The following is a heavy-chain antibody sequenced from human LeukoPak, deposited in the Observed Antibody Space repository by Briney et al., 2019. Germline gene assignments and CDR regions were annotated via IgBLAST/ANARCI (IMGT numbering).Heavy chain of an antibody. V-gene: IGHV3-11*01. Sequence: PGGSLRLSCAASGFTFSDYYMNWIRQAPGKGLEWVSYISSSASTIYYADSVKGRFTISRDNSKNTLYLQMNSLRAEDTAVYYCAKDRGIWGQGTTVTVSS. J-gene: IGHJ6*02. CDR3: AKDRGI. D-gene: IGHD3-10*01. CDR2: ISSSASTI. CDR1: GFTFSDYY.